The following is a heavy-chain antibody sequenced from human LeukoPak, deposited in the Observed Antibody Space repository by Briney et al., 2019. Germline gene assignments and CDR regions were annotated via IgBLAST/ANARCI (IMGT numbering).Heavy chain of an antibody. V-gene: IGHV4-59*01. D-gene: IGHD3-16*01. CDR2: IYYSGST. CDR3: AGGEWFDP. Sequence: SETLSLTCTVSGGSISSYYWSWTRQPPGKGLEWIGYIYYSGSTNYNPSLKSRVTISVDTSKNQFSPKLSSVTAADTAVYYCAGGEWFDPWGQGTLVTVSS. J-gene: IGHJ5*02. CDR1: GGSISSYY.